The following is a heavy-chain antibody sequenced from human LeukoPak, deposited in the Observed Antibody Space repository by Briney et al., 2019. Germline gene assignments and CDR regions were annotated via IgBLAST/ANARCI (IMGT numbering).Heavy chain of an antibody. Sequence: PSETLSLTCTVSGGSISRYYWSWIRQPPGKGLEWIGYIYHSGSTNYNPSLKSRVTMSEDTSKSQFSLKLSSVTAADTAVYYCASSRVGGSGWPFDYWGQGTLVTVSS. J-gene: IGHJ4*02. CDR2: IYHSGST. D-gene: IGHD6-19*01. CDR1: GGSISRYY. CDR3: ASSRVGGSGWPFDY. V-gene: IGHV4-59*08.